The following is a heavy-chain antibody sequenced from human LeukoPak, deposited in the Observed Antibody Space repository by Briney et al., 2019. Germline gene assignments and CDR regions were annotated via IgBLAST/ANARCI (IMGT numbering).Heavy chain of an antibody. D-gene: IGHD1-26*01. J-gene: IGHJ4*02. CDR2: INPNSGGT. Sequence: GASVKVSCKASGYTFTGYYMHWVRQAPGQGLERMGWINPNSGGTNYAQKFQGRVTMTRDTSISTAYMELSRLRSDDTAVYYCARDSGSYLYYFDYWGQGTLVTVSS. V-gene: IGHV1-2*02. CDR3: ARDSGSYLYYFDY. CDR1: GYTFTGYY.